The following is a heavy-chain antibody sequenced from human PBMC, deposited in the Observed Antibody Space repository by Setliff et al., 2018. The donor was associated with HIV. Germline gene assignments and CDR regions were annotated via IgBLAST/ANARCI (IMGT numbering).Heavy chain of an antibody. D-gene: IGHD6-13*01. Sequence: ASVKVSCKASGYTFSSYDINWVRQATGQGLEWMGWINPNSGGTNYAQKFQGRVTMTRDTSISTAYMELSRVKSDDTAVYYCARGSGYTRSWVPGGSWGQGTMVTVSS. CDR2: INPNSGGT. V-gene: IGHV1-2*02. CDR1: GYTFSSYD. J-gene: IGHJ3*01. CDR3: ARGSGYTRSWVPGGS.